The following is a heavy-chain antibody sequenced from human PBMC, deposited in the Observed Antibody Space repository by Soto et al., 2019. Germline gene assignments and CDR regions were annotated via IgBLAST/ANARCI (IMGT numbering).Heavy chain of an antibody. Sequence: GGSLRLSCAAPGFTFSSYGMHWVRQAPGKGLEWVAVISYDGSNKYYADSVKGRFTISRDNSKNTLYLQMNSLRAEDTAVYYCAKEVVTAHPNWFDPWGQGTLVTVSS. V-gene: IGHV3-30*18. CDR2: ISYDGSNK. CDR3: AKEVVTAHPNWFDP. J-gene: IGHJ5*02. CDR1: GFTFSSYG. D-gene: IGHD2-21*02.